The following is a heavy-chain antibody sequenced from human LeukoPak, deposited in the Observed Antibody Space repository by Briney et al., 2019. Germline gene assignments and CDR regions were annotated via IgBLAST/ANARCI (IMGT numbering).Heavy chain of an antibody. V-gene: IGHV3-48*03. J-gene: IGHJ3*02. Sequence: PGGSLRLSCAVSGFTFSSYEMNWVRQAPGKGLEWVSYIGSSGTTMYYADSVMGRFTISRDNAKNSLFLQMNNLRAEDTAVYYCAREAVGDAFDIWGQGTMVTVSS. CDR2: IGSSGTTM. CDR1: GFTFSSYE. D-gene: IGHD6-19*01. CDR3: AREAVGDAFDI.